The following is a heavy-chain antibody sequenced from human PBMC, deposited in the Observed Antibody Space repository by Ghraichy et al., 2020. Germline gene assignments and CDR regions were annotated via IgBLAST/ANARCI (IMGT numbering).Heavy chain of an antibody. CDR3: AREAEVHTDTYYDYYDYYMDV. V-gene: IGHV1-2*06. CDR2: INPNSGGT. CDR1: GYTFTGYY. J-gene: IGHJ6*03. D-gene: IGHD3-10*01. Sequence: ASVKVSCKASGYTFTGYYMHWVRQAPVQGLEWMGRINPNSGGTNYAQKFQGRVTMTRDTSTSTAYMELSRLRSDDTAMYYCAREAEVHTDTYYDYYDYYMDVWGRGTTVTVSS.